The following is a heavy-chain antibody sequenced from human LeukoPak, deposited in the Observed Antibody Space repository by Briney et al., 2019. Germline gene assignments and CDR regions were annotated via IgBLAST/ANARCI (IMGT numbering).Heavy chain of an antibody. J-gene: IGHJ5*02. V-gene: IGHV1-46*01. D-gene: IGHD2-2*01. Sequence: ASVKDSCQSSGYTFTNYYIHGVRQARGQELEWMGIINSSGGSTSYAEKFQGRLTMTRDKPTSTVYMELTSLRSEDTAVYYCARDSSSSSLVDPWGQGTLVTVSS. CDR1: GYTFTNYY. CDR3: ARDSSSSSLVDP. CDR2: INSSGGST.